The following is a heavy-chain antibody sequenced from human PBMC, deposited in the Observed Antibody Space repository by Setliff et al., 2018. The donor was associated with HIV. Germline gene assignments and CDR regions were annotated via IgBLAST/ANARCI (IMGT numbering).Heavy chain of an antibody. D-gene: IGHD6-25*01. CDR2: IYPGDSDT. V-gene: IGHV5-51*01. CDR3: ARRLYSSEAFDP. Sequence: GESLKISCKGSGYSFTNYWIGWVRQMPGKGLEWMGVIYPGDSDTRYNPSFQGRVAISADKSTSTAYLQWSSLKASDTAMYYCARRLYSSEAFDPWGQGTLVTVSS. CDR1: GYSFTNYW. J-gene: IGHJ5*02.